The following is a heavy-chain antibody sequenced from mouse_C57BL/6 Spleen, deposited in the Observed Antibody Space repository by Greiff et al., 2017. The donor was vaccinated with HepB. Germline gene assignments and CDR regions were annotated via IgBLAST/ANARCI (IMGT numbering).Heavy chain of an antibody. CDR3: ARGGYDYFFAY. Sequence: QVQLKQSGPELVKPGASVKISCKASGYAFSSSWMNWVKQRPGKGLEWIGRIYPGDGDTNYNGKFKGKATLTADKSSSTAYMQLSSLTSEDSAVYFCARGGYDYFFAYWGQGTLVTVSA. D-gene: IGHD2-4*01. V-gene: IGHV1-82*01. CDR1: GYAFSSSW. CDR2: IYPGDGDT. J-gene: IGHJ3*01.